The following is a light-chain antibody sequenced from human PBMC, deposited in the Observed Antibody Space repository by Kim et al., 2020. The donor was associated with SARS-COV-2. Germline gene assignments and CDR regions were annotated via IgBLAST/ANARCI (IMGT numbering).Light chain of an antibody. CDR2: GNT. CDR1: SSNIGAGYD. Sequence: QRVIISCTVSSSNIGAGYDEHWYQPLPGTAPELRIYGNTNRPSGVPDRFSGSRSGTSASLAITGRQAEDEAHYYCQSYDHSLSDVFGTGTKVTVL. J-gene: IGLJ1*01. CDR3: QSYDHSLSDV. V-gene: IGLV1-40*01.